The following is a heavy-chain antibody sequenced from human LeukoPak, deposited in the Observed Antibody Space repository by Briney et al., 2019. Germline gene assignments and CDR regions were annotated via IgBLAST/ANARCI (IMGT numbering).Heavy chain of an antibody. J-gene: IGHJ4*02. CDR3: ARDPTAVAGPNFDY. Sequence: ASVKVSCKASGYTFTSCAMHWVRQAPGQRLEWMGWINAGNGNTKYSQKFQGRVTITRDTSASTAYMELSSLRSEDTAVYYCARDPTAVAGPNFDYWGQGTLVTVSS. D-gene: IGHD6-19*01. CDR2: INAGNGNT. V-gene: IGHV1-3*01. CDR1: GYTFTSCA.